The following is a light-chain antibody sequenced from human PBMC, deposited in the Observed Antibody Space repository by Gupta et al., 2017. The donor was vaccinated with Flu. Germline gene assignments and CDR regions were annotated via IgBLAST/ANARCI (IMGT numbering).Light chain of an antibody. CDR2: AAA. CDR3: RQSYSASIT. V-gene: IGKV1-39*01. Sequence: DIQLTQPPSSLSASVGDRVTITCRASHSISTYLNWFQKKPGKAPKLLIHAAATLHTGVPPRFSGSGSGTDFALTISSLQPEDFATYYCRQSYSASITFGQGTRLDIK. CDR1: HSISTY. J-gene: IGKJ5*01.